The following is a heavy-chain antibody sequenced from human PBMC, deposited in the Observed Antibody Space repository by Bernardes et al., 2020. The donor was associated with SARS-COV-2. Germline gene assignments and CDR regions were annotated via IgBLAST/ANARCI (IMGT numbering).Heavy chain of an antibody. CDR1: GYTFTSYG. CDR3: ARGGGTVLRFLEFDY. D-gene: IGHD3-3*01. CDR2: ISAYNGNT. J-gene: IGHJ4*02. V-gene: IGHV1-18*01. Sequence: AAVQASCKASGYTFTSYGISWVRQAPGQGLEWMGWISAYNGNTNYAQKLQGRVTMTTDTSTSTAYMELRSLRSDDTAVYYCARGGGTVLRFLEFDYWGQGTLVTGSS.